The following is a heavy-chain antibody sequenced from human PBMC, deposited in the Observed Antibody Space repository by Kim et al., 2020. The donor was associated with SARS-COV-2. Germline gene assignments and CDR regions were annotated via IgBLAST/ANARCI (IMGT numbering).Heavy chain of an antibody. D-gene: IGHD3-22*01. Sequence: GGSLRLSCAASGFTFSSYGMHWVRQAPGKGLEWVAVISYDGSNKYYADSVKGRFTISRDNSKNTLYLQMNSLRAEDTAVYYCARGEGWLLPPPFDYWGQGTLVTVSS. CDR2: ISYDGSNK. J-gene: IGHJ4*02. V-gene: IGHV3-33*05. CDR3: ARGEGWLLPPPFDY. CDR1: GFTFSSYG.